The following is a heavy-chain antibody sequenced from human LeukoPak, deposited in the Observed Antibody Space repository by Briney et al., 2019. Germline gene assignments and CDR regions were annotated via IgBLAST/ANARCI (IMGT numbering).Heavy chain of an antibody. CDR1: GFTFSSYS. V-gene: IGHV3-21*01. D-gene: IGHD6-19*01. CDR3: ARVPLYAAVAEGDYFDY. CDR2: ISSSSSYI. J-gene: IGHJ4*02. Sequence: GESLRLSCAASGFTFSSYSMNWVRQAPGKGLEWVSSISSSSSYIYYADSVKGRFTISRDNAKNSLYLQMNSLRAEDTAVYYCARVPLYAAVAEGDYFDYWGQGTLVTVSS.